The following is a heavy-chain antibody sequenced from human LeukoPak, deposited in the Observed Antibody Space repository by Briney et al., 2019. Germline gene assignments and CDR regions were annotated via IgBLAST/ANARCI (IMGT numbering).Heavy chain of an antibody. Sequence: GGSLRLSCAASGFTFSYYEMNWVRQAPGQGLEWVSYIRGSDNTTFYADSVRGRSTISRDNAKNSLFLQMNSLRAEDTAIYYCARGSYLYYFDYWGQGALVTVSS. CDR3: ARGSYLYYFDY. D-gene: IGHD2/OR15-2a*01. CDR2: IRGSDNTT. CDR1: GFTFSYYE. V-gene: IGHV3-48*03. J-gene: IGHJ4*02.